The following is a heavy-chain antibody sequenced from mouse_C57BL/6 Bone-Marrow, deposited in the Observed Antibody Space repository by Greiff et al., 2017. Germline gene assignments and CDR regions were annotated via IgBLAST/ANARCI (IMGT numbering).Heavy chain of an antibody. V-gene: IGHV1-64*01. J-gene: IGHJ2*01. Sequence: VKLQESGAELVKPGASVKLSCKASGYTFTSYWMHWVKQRPGQGLEWIGMIHPNSGSTNYNEKFKSKATLTVDKSSSTAYMQLSSLTSEDSAVYYCARCRSGDFDYWGQGTTLTVSS. CDR3: ARCRSGDFDY. CDR2: IHPNSGST. CDR1: GYTFTSYW. D-gene: IGHD1-3*01.